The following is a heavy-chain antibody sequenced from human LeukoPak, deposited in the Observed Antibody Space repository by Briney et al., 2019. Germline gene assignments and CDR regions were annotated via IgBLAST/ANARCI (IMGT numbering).Heavy chain of an antibody. CDR3: ARSPHYYYYLDV. J-gene: IGHJ6*03. CDR1: GFTFSDYY. V-gene: IGHV3-11*01. Sequence: GGSLRLSCAASGFTFSDYYMSWIRQAPGKGLEWVSYISSSGSTIYYADSVKGRFTISRGNAKNSLSLQMNSLRAEDTAVYYCARSPHYYYYLDVWGKGTTVTVSS. CDR2: ISSSGSTI. D-gene: IGHD1-14*01.